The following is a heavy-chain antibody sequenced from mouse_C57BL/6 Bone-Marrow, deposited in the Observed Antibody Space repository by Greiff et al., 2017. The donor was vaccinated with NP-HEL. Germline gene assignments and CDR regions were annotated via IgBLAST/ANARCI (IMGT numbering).Heavy chain of an antibody. CDR3: ATPDGYYFFDY. D-gene: IGHD2-3*01. CDR2: INPYNGGT. CDR1: GYTFTDYY. J-gene: IGHJ2*01. Sequence: EVQLQQSGPVLVKPGASVKMSCKASGYTFTDYYMNWVKQSHGKSLEWIGVINPYNGGTSYNQKFKGKATLTVDKSSSTAYMELNSLTSEDSAVYYCATPDGYYFFDYWGQGTTLTVSS. V-gene: IGHV1-19*01.